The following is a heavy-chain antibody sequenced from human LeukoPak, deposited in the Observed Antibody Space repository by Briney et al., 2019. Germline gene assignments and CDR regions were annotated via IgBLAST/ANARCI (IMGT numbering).Heavy chain of an antibody. CDR2: INPSGGST. V-gene: IGHV1-46*01. CDR3: ARGGATDYWYFDL. Sequence: SVKVSCKASGYIFTSYYMHWVRQAPGQGLEWMGIINPSGGSTSYAQKFQGRVTMTRDMSTSTVYMELSSLRSEDTAVYYCARGGATDYWYFDLWGRGTLVTVSS. J-gene: IGHJ2*01. CDR1: GYIFTSYY. D-gene: IGHD1-26*01.